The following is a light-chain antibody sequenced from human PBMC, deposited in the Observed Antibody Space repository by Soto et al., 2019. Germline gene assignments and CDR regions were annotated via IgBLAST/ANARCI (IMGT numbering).Light chain of an antibody. CDR3: QQYGSSLWT. Sequence: IVLTQSPGTLSLSPGERATLSCRASQSVSSSYLAWYQQKPGQAPRLLIYGASSRANGIPDRFSGSGSGTDFTLTISRLEPEDFAVYYCQQYGSSLWTFGQGTKVEIK. CDR1: QSVSSSY. V-gene: IGKV3-20*01. J-gene: IGKJ1*01. CDR2: GAS.